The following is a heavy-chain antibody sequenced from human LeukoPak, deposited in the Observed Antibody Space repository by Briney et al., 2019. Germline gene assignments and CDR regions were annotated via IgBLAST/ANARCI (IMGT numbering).Heavy chain of an antibody. CDR1: GFTFSTYS. V-gene: IGHV3-48*01. CDR2: IDSSSSTI. Sequence: GGSLRLSRAASGFTFSTYSMNWVRQAPGKGLEWVSYIDSSSSTIYYADSVKGRFTISRDNAKNSLYLQMNSLRAEDTAVYYCATPFDYWGQGTLVTVSS. CDR3: ATPFDY. J-gene: IGHJ4*02.